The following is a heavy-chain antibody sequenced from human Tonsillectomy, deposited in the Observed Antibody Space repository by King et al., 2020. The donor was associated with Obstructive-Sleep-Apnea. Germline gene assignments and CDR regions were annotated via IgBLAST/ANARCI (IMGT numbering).Heavy chain of an antibody. V-gene: IGHV4-39*07. D-gene: IGHD3-22*01. CDR2: IYYSGST. J-gene: IGHJ4*02. CDR3: ARDLRGRDDSSGYYEVFDY. Sequence: LQLQESGPGLVKPSETLSLTCTVSGGSISSSSYYWGWIRQPPGKGLEWIGSIYYSGSTYYNPSLKSRVTISVDTSKNQFSLKLSSVTAADTAVYYCARDLRGRDDSSGYYEVFDYWGQGTLVTVSS. CDR1: GGSISSSSYY.